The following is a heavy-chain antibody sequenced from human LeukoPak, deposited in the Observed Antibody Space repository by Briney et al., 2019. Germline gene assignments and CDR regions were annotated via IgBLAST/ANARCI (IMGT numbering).Heavy chain of an antibody. V-gene: IGHV3-11*04. D-gene: IGHD3-3*01. CDR3: ASSLVRTDPTGFGVVISVPGAPPRSDY. CDR2: ISSSGSTI. J-gene: IGHJ4*02. Sequence: KPGGSLRLSCAASGFTFSDYYMSWIRQAPGKGLEWVSYISSSGSTIYYADSVKGRFTISRDNAKNSLYLQMNSLRAEDAAAYYCASSLVRTDPTGFGVVISVPGAPPRSDYWGQGTLVTVSS. CDR1: GFTFSDYY.